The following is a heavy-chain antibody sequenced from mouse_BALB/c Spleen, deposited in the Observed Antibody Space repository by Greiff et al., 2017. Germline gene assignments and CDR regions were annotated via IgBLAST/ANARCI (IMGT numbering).Heavy chain of an antibody. CDR2: ISSGGSYT. J-gene: IGHJ3*01. CDR1: GFTFSSYG. D-gene: IGHD1-1*01. CDR3: ARHATVVATAWFAY. Sequence: EVNVVESGGDLVKPGGSLKLSCAASGFTFSSYGMSWVRQTPDKRLEWVATISSGGSYTYYPDSVKGRFTISRDNAKNTLYLQRSSLKSEDTAMYYCARHATVVATAWFAYWGQGTLVTVSA. V-gene: IGHV5-6*01.